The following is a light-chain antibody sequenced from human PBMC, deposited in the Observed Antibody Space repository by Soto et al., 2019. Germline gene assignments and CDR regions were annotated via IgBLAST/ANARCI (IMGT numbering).Light chain of an antibody. J-gene: IGKJ5*01. V-gene: IGKV4-1*01. CDR2: WAS. CDR3: QQYGSSTIT. CDR1: QSVLSSSDNRNY. Sequence: DIVMTQSPHSLAVSLGERATIHCKSSQSVLSSSDNRNYLAWYQQKAGQYPKLLIYWASSRESGVPDRFSGAGSGTDFNLNISSLQAEDVAVYECQQYGSSTITFGQGTRLEIK.